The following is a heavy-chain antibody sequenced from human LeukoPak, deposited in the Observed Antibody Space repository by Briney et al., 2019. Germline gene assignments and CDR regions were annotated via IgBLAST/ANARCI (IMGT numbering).Heavy chain of an antibody. Sequence: ASVKVSCKASGYTXTAYYIHWVRRAPGQGLEWMGWINPNSGGTESAQKFQGRVTMTRDTSISTAYMELSRLRSDDTAVYYCTRDHCTSTNCYEYNYYGMDVWGQGTTVTVSS. CDR1: GYTXTAYY. J-gene: IGHJ6*02. D-gene: IGHD2-2*01. V-gene: IGHV1-2*02. CDR3: TRDHCTSTNCYEYNYYGMDV. CDR2: INPNSGGT.